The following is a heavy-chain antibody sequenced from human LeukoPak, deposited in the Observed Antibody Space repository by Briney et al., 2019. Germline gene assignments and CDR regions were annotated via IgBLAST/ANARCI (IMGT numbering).Heavy chain of an antibody. J-gene: IGHJ4*02. CDR1: GYSITSGYY. D-gene: IGHD3-10*01. CDR2: IYYSGST. Sequence: PSETLSLTCTVSGYSITSGYYWGWIRQPPGKGLEWIGSIYYSGSTYYNPSLKSRVTISVDTSKNQFSLKLSSVTAADTAVYYCVTNLYGSGNYFVYWGQGTLVTVSS. V-gene: IGHV4-38-2*02. CDR3: VTNLYGSGNYFVY.